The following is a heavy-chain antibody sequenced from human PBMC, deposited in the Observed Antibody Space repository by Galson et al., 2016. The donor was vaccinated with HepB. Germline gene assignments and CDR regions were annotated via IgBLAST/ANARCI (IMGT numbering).Heavy chain of an antibody. V-gene: IGHV3-48*01. CDR2: ISSASDTI. Sequence: SLRLSCAASGFTFSTYNMNWVRLAPGKGLEWVAYISSASDTIYYAGSVKGRFTISRDNAKNPLYLLMNSLRAEDTAVYYCARGGWQPLTGYVIDNWGQGTLVTVSS. J-gene: IGHJ4*02. CDR1: GFTFSTYN. CDR3: ARGGWQPLTGYVIDN. D-gene: IGHD3-9*01.